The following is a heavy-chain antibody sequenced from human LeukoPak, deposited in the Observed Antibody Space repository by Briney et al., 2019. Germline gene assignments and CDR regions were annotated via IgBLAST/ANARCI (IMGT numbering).Heavy chain of an antibody. V-gene: IGHV3-66*04. CDR3: ARRNPGPTSNCWFDP. J-gene: IGHJ5*02. Sequence: PGGSLRLSCAASEFSVGSNYMTWVRQAPGKGLEWVSLICSGGSTYYADSVKGRFTISRDNSKNTLYLQMNSLRAEDTAVYYCARRNPGPTSNCWFDPWGQGTLVTVSS. CDR2: ICSGGST. CDR1: EFSVGSNY.